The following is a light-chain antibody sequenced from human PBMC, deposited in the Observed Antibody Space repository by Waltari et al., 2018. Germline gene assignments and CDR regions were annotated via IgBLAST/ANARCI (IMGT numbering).Light chain of an antibody. V-gene: IGKV2-28*01. CDR3: MQALQAPLT. CDR2: LGS. Sequence: DIVMTQSPLSLPVTPGEPASISCRSSRSLLHSNGYNYLDWDLQKPGQSPQLLIYLGSNRASGVPDRFSGSGSGTDFTLKISRVEAEDVGVYYCMQALQAPLTFGGGTKVEIK. CDR1: RSLLHSNGYNY. J-gene: IGKJ4*01.